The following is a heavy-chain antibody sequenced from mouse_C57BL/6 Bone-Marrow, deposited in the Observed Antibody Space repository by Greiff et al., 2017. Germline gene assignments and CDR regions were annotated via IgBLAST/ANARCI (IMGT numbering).Heavy chain of an antibody. V-gene: IGHV1-82*01. D-gene: IGHD1-1*01. CDR1: GYAFSSSW. CDR2: IYPGDGDT. J-gene: IGHJ3*01. Sequence: LLESGPELVKPGASVKISCKASGYAFSSSWMNWVKQRPGKGLEWIGRIYPGDGDTNYNGKFKGKATLTADKSSSTAYMQLSSLTSEDSAVYFCARGDYGSSFAYWGQGTLVTVSA. CDR3: ARGDYGSSFAY.